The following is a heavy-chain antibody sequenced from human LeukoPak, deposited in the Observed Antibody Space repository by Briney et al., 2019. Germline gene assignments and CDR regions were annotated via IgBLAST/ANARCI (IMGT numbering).Heavy chain of an antibody. J-gene: IGHJ6*03. D-gene: IGHD5-18*01. CDR2: IYYSGST. CDR3: ARANPVQLWRKAYYYYMDV. V-gene: IGHV4-59*01. CDR1: GGSISSYY. Sequence: SETLSLTCSVSGGSISSYYWSWIRQPPGKGLEWIGYIYYSGSTNYNPSLKSRVTISVDTSKNQFSLKLSSVTAADTAVYYCARANPVQLWRKAYYYYMDVWGKGTTVTISS.